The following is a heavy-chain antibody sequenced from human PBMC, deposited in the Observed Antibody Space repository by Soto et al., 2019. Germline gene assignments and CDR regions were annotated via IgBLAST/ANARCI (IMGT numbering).Heavy chain of an antibody. J-gene: IGHJ4*02. CDR1: GYSFTSYW. D-gene: IGHD6-19*01. V-gene: IGHV5-51*01. CDR3: ARTIAVAADPPYFDY. CDR2: IYPGDSDT. Sequence: GESLKISCKGSGYSFTSYWIGWVRQMPGKGLEWMGIIYPGDSDTRYSPSFQGQVTISADKSISTAYLQWSSLKASDTAMYYCARTIAVAADPPYFDYWGQGTLVTVSS.